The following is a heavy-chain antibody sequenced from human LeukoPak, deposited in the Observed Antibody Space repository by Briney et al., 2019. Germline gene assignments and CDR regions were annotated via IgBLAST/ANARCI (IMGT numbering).Heavy chain of an antibody. CDR1: GYTFTSYD. D-gene: IGHD3-3*01. J-gene: IGHJ6*02. V-gene: IGHV1-8*01. CDR3: ARESGYDFWSGYYNYYYGMDV. Sequence: ASVKVSCKASGYTFTSYDINWVRQATGLGLEWMGWMNPNSGNTGYAQKFQGRVTMTRNTSISTAYMELSSLRSEDTAVYCCARESGYDFWSGYYNYYYGMDVWGQGTTVTVSS. CDR2: MNPNSGNT.